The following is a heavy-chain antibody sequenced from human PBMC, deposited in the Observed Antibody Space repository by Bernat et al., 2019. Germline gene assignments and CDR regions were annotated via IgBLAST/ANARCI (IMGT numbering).Heavy chain of an antibody. D-gene: IGHD3-3*01. J-gene: IGHJ5*02. V-gene: IGHV4-39*01. Sequence: QLQLQESGPGLVKPSETLSLTCTVSGGSISSSSYYWGWIRQPPGKGLEWIGSIYYSGSTYYNPSLKSRVTISVDTSKNQFSLKLSSVTAADTAVYYCARHYDFWSGAELNWFDPWGQGTLVTVSS. CDR3: ARHYDFWSGAELNWFDP. CDR2: IYYSGST. CDR1: GGSISSSSYY.